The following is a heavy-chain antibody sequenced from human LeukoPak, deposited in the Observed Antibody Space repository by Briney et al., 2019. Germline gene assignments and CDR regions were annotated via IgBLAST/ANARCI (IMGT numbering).Heavy chain of an antibody. CDR3: ARVRFLDLDAFDI. V-gene: IGHV3-30-3*01. D-gene: IGHD3-3*01. CDR2: ISYDGSNK. Sequence: GGSLRLSCAASGFTFSSYAMHWVRQAPGKGLEWVAVISYDGSNKYYADSVKGRFTISRDNSKNTLYLQMNSLRAEDTAVYYCARVRFLDLDAFDIWGQGTMVTVSS. J-gene: IGHJ3*02. CDR1: GFTFSSYA.